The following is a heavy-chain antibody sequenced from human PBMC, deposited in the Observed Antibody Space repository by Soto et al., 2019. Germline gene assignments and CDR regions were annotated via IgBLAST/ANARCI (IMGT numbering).Heavy chain of an antibody. CDR2: INAGNGNT. D-gene: IGHD6-13*01. V-gene: IGHV1-3*01. J-gene: IGHJ4*02. CDR3: ARDSPLLDSSSWYHPGFDY. CDR1: GYTFTSYA. Sequence: GPVKVSCKASGYTFTSYAMHWVRQAPGQRLEWMGWINAGNGNTKYSQKFQGRVTITRDTSASTAYMELSSLRSEDTAVYYCARDSPLLDSSSWYHPGFDYWGQGTLVTVSS.